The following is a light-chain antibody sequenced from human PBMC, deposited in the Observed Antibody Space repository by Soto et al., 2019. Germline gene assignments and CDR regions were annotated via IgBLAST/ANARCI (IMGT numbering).Light chain of an antibody. CDR1: QAIKDE. CDR2: AAS. V-gene: IGKV1-6*01. J-gene: IGKJ1*01. Sequence: AIQMTQSPSSLSASVGDRVTISCRASQAIKDELGWYQQKPGKAPMLLIYAASSLQSGVPSRFRGSGSGTDFILTISSLQPEDFATYYCLQDYNYPWTFGQGTKVEIK. CDR3: LQDYNYPWT.